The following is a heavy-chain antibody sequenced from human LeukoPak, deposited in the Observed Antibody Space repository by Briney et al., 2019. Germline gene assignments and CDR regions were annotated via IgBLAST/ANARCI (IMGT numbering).Heavy chain of an antibody. J-gene: IGHJ4*02. Sequence: GASVKVSCKASGYTFTNYAISWVRQAPGQGLEWMGVVFPGGSNTHYAQRFQGRVTMTGDTSTSTVFMELSSLRSEDTAVYYCAREFGESYYFDFWGQGTLVTVSS. CDR1: GYTFTNYA. D-gene: IGHD3-10*01. CDR2: VFPGGSNT. V-gene: IGHV1-46*01. CDR3: AREFGESYYFDF.